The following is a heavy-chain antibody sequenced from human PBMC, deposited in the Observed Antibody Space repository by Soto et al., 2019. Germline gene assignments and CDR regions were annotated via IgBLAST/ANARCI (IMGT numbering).Heavy chain of an antibody. V-gene: IGHV2-5*02. CDR2: IYWDDDK. D-gene: IGHD6-19*01. CDR1: GFSLNTNRVG. J-gene: IGHJ4*02. CDR3: AHRRVRDSSGENFDS. Sequence: QITLKESGPTLVKPTQTLTLTCTFSGFSLNTNRVGVGWIRQPPGKALEWLALIYWDDDKRYSPSLKSRLTITTATSKNQVVLTMTNMDPVDTATYYCAHRRVRDSSGENFDSWGQGTLVTVSS.